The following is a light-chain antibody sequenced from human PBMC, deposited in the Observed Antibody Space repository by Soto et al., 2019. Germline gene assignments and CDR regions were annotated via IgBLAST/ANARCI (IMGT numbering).Light chain of an antibody. J-gene: IGLJ3*02. V-gene: IGLV2-8*01. CDR1: SSDIGGYNY. Sequence: QSVLTQPPSASGSPGQSVTISCTGTSSDIGGYNYVSWYQHHPGKAPKLFIYEVTKRPSGVPDRFSASKSGNTASLIVSGLQAEDEADYYCSSYAGSNILRVFGGGTKLTVL. CDR3: SSYAGSNILRV. CDR2: EVT.